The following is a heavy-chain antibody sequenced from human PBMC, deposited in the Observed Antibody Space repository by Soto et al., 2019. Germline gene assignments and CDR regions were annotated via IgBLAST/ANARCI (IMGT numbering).Heavy chain of an antibody. CDR1: GYTFTSYA. Sequence: ASVKVSCKASGYTFTSYAMHWVRQAPGQRLEWMGWINAGNGNTKYSQKFQGRVTITRDTSASTAHMELSSLRSEDTAVYYCARSVGTGTTVGTFDYWGQGTLVTVSS. D-gene: IGHD1-7*01. J-gene: IGHJ4*02. V-gene: IGHV1-3*01. CDR2: INAGNGNT. CDR3: ARSVGTGTTVGTFDY.